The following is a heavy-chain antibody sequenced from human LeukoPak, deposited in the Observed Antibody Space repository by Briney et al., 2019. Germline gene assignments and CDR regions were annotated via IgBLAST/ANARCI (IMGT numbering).Heavy chain of an antibody. D-gene: IGHD6-13*01. CDR2: ISNVGSNK. Sequence: PGGSLRLSCTASGFSFSSYGMHWVRQAPGKGLEWVAVISNVGSNKYYADSVKGRVTISRDTSKNTLFLQMNSLRSEDTAVYYCARGHSREQQLVHWFDPWGQGTLVTVSS. J-gene: IGHJ5*02. CDR3: ARGHSREQQLVHWFDP. CDR1: GFSFSSYG. V-gene: IGHV3-30*03.